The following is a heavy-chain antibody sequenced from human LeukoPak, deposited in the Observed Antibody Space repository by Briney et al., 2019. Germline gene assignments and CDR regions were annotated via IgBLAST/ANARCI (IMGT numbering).Heavy chain of an antibody. V-gene: IGHV1-18*01. CDR1: GYTFTSYG. D-gene: IGHD3-3*01. Sequence: ASVKVSCKSSGYTFTSYGASWVRQAPGQGLAWMGWISGYNGVTRYPQTFQDRITMTTDTSASTVYMELKSLTSDDTAVYFCARDFSNFGDFWGQGTLITVSA. CDR2: ISGYNGVT. CDR3: ARDFSNFGDF. J-gene: IGHJ4*02.